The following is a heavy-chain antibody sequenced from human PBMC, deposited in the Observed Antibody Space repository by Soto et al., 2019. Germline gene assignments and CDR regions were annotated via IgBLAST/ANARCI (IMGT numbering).Heavy chain of an antibody. Sequence: EVQLVESGGGLVQPGGSLRISCVASGFSVSNSYMSWVRQAPGKGLEWVSILYSGGTTYYADSVKGRFTFSRDTSENTVFLQMNILRVEDTAVYYCVRDRGGRYWLDPWGQGTLVTVSS. D-gene: IGHD2-15*01. J-gene: IGHJ5*02. CDR3: VRDRGGRYWLDP. CDR2: LYSGGTT. CDR1: GFSVSNSY. V-gene: IGHV3-53*01.